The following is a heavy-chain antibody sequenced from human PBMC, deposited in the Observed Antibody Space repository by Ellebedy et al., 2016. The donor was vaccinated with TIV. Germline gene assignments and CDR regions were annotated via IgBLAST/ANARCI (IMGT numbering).Heavy chain of an antibody. V-gene: IGHV5-10-1*01. J-gene: IGHJ4*02. CDR1: GYSFTNYW. CDR3: ARSDALYSSRTRPPDY. Sequence: PGGSLRLSCKGSGYSFTNYWISLVRQTPGKGLEWMGRIDPTDSYTNYSPSFQGHVTFSVDKSISTVYLQWNSLKASKTAMYYCARSDALYSSRTRPPDYWGQGTLVTVSS. CDR2: IDPTDSYT. D-gene: IGHD6-13*01.